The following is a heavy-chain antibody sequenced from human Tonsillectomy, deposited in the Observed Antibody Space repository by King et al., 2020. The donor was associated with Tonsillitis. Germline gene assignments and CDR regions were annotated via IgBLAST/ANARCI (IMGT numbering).Heavy chain of an antibody. J-gene: IGHJ4*02. D-gene: IGHD6-13*01. V-gene: IGHV3-74*01. Sequence: VQLVESGGGLVQPGGSLRLSCAASGFTLSNYWMHWARQAAGGGLVWVSRFSPDGRSTAYADSVKGRFSISRDNTENTLYLQRSSLRVEDTALYHCARGTSTWHGIDYWGQGTLVTVSS. CDR3: ARGTSTWHGIDY. CDR1: GFTLSNYW. CDR2: FSPDGRST.